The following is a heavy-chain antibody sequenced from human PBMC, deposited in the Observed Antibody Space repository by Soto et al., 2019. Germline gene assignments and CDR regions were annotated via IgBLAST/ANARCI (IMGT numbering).Heavy chain of an antibody. Sequence: SETLSLTCAVYGGSFSGYYWSWIRQPPGKGLEWIGEINHSGSTNYNPSLKSRVTISVDTSKNQFSLKLSSVTAADTAVYYCARGRGRDYGDFTDYWGQGTLVTVSS. V-gene: IGHV4-34*01. CDR3: ARGRGRDYGDFTDY. CDR1: GGSFSGYY. CDR2: INHSGST. D-gene: IGHD4-17*01. J-gene: IGHJ4*02.